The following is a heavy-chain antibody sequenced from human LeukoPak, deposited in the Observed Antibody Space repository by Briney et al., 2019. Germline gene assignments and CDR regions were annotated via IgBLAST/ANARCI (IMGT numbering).Heavy chain of an antibody. CDR1: GGSISSYY. J-gene: IGHJ4*02. V-gene: IGHV4-59*01. D-gene: IGHD6-19*01. CDR2: IYYSGTT. Sequence: SETLSLTCTVSGGSISSYYWGWLRQPPGKGLEWIGYIYYSGTTNYNPSLMSRVTISLDTSKKEFSLKLRSVTAADTAVYYCARGAGWYNYWGQGILVTVSS. CDR3: ARGAGWYNY.